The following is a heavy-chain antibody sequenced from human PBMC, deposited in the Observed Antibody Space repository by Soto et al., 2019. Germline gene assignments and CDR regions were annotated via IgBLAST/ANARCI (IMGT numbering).Heavy chain of an antibody. V-gene: IGHV3-33*01. CDR1: GFTFSTYG. J-gene: IGHJ4*02. CDR3: ARGYNCADY. D-gene: IGHD5-18*01. Sequence: PGGSLRLSCAASGFTFSTYGMHWVRQAPGKGLEWVAVIWYDGSNEYYADSVRGRFTISRDNSKNTLFLQMNSLTAEDTAVYYCARGYNCADYWGQGNQVTGS. CDR2: IWYDGSNE.